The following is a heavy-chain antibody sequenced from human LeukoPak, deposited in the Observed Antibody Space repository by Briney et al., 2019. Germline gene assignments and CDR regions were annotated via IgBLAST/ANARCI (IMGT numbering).Heavy chain of an antibody. D-gene: IGHD6-13*01. CDR2: TYYGSKWYN. J-gene: IGHJ4*02. CDR1: GDSVSSNSVA. Sequence: SQTLSLTCAISGDSVSSNSVAWHWIRQSPSRGLEWLGRTYYGSKWYNDYAVSVKSRVPINPDTSKNQFSLPLNSVTPEDTAVYYCARAPVQRSSWYFDYWGQGALVTVSS. V-gene: IGHV6-1*01. CDR3: ARAPVQRSSWYFDY.